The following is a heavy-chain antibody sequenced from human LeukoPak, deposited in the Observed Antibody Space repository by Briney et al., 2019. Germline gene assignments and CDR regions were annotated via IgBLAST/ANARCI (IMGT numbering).Heavy chain of an antibody. V-gene: IGHV4-59*01. CDR2: IYYSVTT. J-gene: IGHJ6*02. Sequence: SETLSLSCTVSGVSISSYYWTWIRQPPGKGLEWIGTIYYSVTTNYNPSLKSRVTISVDKSKNQVSLNLTSVTAADTAVYYCARGRAMDVWGRGTTVTVSS. CDR3: ARGRAMDV. CDR1: GVSISSYY.